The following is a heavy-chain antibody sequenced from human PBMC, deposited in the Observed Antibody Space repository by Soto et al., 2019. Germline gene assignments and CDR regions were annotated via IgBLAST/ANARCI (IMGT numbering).Heavy chain of an antibody. Sequence: PXXSLKISCKGSEYSFTSYWIGWVRQMPGKGLEWMGIXYPGDXDPRYSKSFQXXVTLSDEXXISNDYLQWSSLKASDTAMYYCARPQNYYGMDVWGQGTTVTVSS. J-gene: IGHJ6*01. CDR3: ARPQNYYGMDV. CDR2: XYPGDXDP. V-gene: IGHV5-51*01. CDR1: EYSFTSYW.